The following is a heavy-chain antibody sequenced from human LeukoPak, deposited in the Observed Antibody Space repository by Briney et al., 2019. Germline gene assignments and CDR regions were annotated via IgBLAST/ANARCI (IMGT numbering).Heavy chain of an antibody. CDR1: GGSISGYY. CDR2: INHSGST. CDR3: ARGVRSSWYGVADWFDP. J-gene: IGHJ5*02. V-gene: IGHV4-34*01. D-gene: IGHD6-13*01. Sequence: SETLSLTCAVYGGSISGYYWSWIRQPPGKGLEWIGEINHSGSTNYNPSLKSRVTISVDTSKNQFSLKLSSVTAADTAVYYCARGVRSSWYGVADWFDPWGQGTLVTVSS.